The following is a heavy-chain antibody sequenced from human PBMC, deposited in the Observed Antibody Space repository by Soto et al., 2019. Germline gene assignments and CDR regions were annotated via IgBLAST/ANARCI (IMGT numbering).Heavy chain of an antibody. CDR3: VSSGTPPLTYYDFWSGSPVGGN. CDR2: INSDGSST. Sequence: GGSLRLSCAASGFTFSNYWMHWVRQAPGKGLVWVSRINSDGSSTSSADSVKGRFTISRDNAKNTLYLQMNSLRAEDTAVYYCVSSGTPPLTYYDFWSGSPVGGNWGQGTLVTVSS. D-gene: IGHD3-3*01. CDR1: GFTFSNYW. V-gene: IGHV3-74*01. J-gene: IGHJ4*02.